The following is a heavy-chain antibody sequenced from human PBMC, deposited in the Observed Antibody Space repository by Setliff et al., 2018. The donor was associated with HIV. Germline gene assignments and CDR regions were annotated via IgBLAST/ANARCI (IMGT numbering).Heavy chain of an antibody. V-gene: IGHV3-48*04. Sequence: GGSLRLSCVASGLTFTNYWMTWVRQAPGKGLEWVSCISSGGSTIYYADSVKGRFTISRDNAKNLLYLQMNSLRAEDTAVYYCARAPYCSGTSCYGWVYWGQGTLVTVSS. J-gene: IGHJ4*02. CDR2: ISSGGSTI. D-gene: IGHD2-2*01. CDR1: GLTFTNYW. CDR3: ARAPYCSGTSCYGWVY.